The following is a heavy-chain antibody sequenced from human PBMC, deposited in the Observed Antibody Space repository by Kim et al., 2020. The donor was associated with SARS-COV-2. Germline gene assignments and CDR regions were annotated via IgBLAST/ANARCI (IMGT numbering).Heavy chain of an antibody. CDR1: GLSFIDAW. CDR2: SVGRGGPI. Sequence: GGSLRLSCVVSGLSFIDAWLNWVRLAPGKGLEWVGRSVGRGGPIDDAAPVKGRFTISRDDSRNTLFLQMRSLKTEDAALYICAWQARDSGTFNWGQGTLVTVSS. J-gene: IGHJ4*02. D-gene: IGHD1-26*01. CDR3: AWQARDSGTFN. V-gene: IGHV3-15*01.